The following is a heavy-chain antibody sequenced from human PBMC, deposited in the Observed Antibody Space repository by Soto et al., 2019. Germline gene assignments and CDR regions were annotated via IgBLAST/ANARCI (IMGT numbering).Heavy chain of an antibody. CDR2: FDPEDGET. J-gene: IGHJ4*02. CDR1: GYTLTELS. D-gene: IGHD3-10*01. V-gene: IGHV1-24*01. Sequence: ASVKVSCKVSGYTLTELSMHWVRQAPGKGLEWMGGFDPEDGETIYAQKFQGRVTMTEDTSTDTAYMELSSLRSEDTAVYYCAVNVLLWFGETQIDYWGREPWSPSPQ. CDR3: AVNVLLWFGETQIDY.